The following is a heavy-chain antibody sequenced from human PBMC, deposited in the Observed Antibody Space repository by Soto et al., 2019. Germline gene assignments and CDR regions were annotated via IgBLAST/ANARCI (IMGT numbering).Heavy chain of an antibody. D-gene: IGHD1-26*01. CDR3: ARGSESFDL. Sequence: QVLLMQSGPEVKKPGASVKVSCKASGYTFHNYGISWVRQVPGQGLEWMGWISGYNGNTNYAPKIQGRVTVTRDTSTATAYMELRSLGSDDTAIYYCARGSESFDLWGQGTLVNVSS. CDR1: GYTFHNYG. V-gene: IGHV1-18*01. CDR2: ISGYNGNT. J-gene: IGHJ4*02.